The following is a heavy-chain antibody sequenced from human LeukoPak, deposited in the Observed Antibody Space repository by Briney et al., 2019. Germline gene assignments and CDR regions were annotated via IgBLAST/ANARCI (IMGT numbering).Heavy chain of an antibody. CDR1: GFTFSSYE. CDR2: ISSSGSTI. J-gene: IGHJ4*02. Sequence: AGGSLRLSCAASGFTFSSYEMNWVRQAPGKGLEWVSYISSSGSTIYYADSVKGRFTISRDNAKNSLYLRMNSLRAEDTAVYYCARGFYEIAAAGTRIPRAFDYWGQGTLVTVSS. V-gene: IGHV3-48*03. CDR3: ARGFYEIAAAGTRIPRAFDY. D-gene: IGHD6-13*01.